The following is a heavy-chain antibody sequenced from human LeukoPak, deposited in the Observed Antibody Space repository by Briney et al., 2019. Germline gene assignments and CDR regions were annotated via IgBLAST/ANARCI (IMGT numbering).Heavy chain of an antibody. D-gene: IGHD1-26*01. CDR3: ARDGTEGYYFDY. J-gene: IGHJ4*02. Sequence: GASVKVSCKASGGTFSSYAISWVRQAPGQGLEWMGGIIPIFGTANYAQKFQGRVTITADESTSTAYMELSSLRSEDTAVYYCARDGTEGYYFDYWGQGTLVTVSS. V-gene: IGHV1-69*13. CDR1: GGTFSSYA. CDR2: IIPIFGTA.